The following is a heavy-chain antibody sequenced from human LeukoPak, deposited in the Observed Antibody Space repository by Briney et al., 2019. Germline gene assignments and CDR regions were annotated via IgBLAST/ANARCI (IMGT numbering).Heavy chain of an antibody. CDR2: ISSYGGST. D-gene: IGHD1-26*01. V-gene: IGHV3-64*01. Sequence: GGPLTLSCAASGFTFSTYAMHWVRQAQGKGLEYLSAISSYGGSTYYANSVKGRFTISRDNSKNTLFLQMGSLRAEDMAVYYCARATKGELLPYFDYWGPGTLVTGSS. CDR1: GFTFSTYA. CDR3: ARATKGELLPYFDY. J-gene: IGHJ4*02.